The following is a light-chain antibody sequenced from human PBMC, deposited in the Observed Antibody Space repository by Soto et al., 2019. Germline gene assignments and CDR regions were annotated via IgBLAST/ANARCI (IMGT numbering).Light chain of an antibody. V-gene: IGKV3-15*01. J-gene: IGKJ3*01. CDR3: QHRNNRPFS. CDR1: QSVSSK. Sequence: EIVMTQSPATLSVSPGERATLSCRASQSVSSKLAWFQQKPGQAPRLLIYGASTRATGIPARFSGSGSGTEFTLTISSLEPEDFAVYYCQHRNNRPFSFGPGTKVDIK. CDR2: GAS.